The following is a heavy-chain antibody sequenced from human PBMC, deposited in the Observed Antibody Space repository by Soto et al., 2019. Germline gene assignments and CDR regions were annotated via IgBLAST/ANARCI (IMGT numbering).Heavy chain of an antibody. CDR3: AKDLAVFGAPYYYYGMDV. J-gene: IGHJ6*02. Sequence: GGSLRLSCAASGFTFSSYAMSWVRQAPGKGLEWVSAISGSGGSTYYADSVKGRFTISRDNSKNTLYLQMNSLRAEDTAVYYCAKDLAVFGAPYYYYGMDVWGQGTTVTVSS. D-gene: IGHD1-26*01. CDR2: ISGSGGST. CDR1: GFTFSSYA. V-gene: IGHV3-23*01.